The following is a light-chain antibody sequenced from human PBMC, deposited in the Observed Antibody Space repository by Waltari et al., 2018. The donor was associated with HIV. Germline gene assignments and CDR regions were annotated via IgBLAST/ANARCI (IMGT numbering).Light chain of an antibody. CDR2: DNT. CDR1: SPNTGAGYD. V-gene: IGLV1-40*01. CDR3: QSYDRSLSVWV. J-gene: IGLJ3*02. Sequence: QSVLTQPPSVSGAPGQRVTISCPGSSPNTGAGYDVHWYQQLPGTAPRLLIYDNTIRPSGVPDRFSGSKSGTSASLAIAGLQDEDEAVYYCQSYDRSLSVWVFGGGTKVTVL.